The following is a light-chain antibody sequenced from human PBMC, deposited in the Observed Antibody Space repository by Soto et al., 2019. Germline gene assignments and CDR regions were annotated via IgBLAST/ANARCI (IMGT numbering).Light chain of an antibody. CDR2: DVN. V-gene: IGLV2-14*03. Sequence: QSALTQPASVSGSPGQSITISCSGTNSDVGGYDYVSWYQPHPGKAPKLIIYDVNNRPTGISTRFSGSKSGNTASLTISGLQAEDEGEYYCSLYTSRTSEVIFGGGTKVTVL. CDR1: NSDVGGYDY. CDR3: SLYTSRTSEVI. J-gene: IGLJ2*01.